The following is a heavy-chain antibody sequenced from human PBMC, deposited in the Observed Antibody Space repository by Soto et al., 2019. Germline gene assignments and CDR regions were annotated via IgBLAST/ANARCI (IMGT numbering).Heavy chain of an antibody. CDR3: ATETYCSGGSGYSGAFDI. CDR2: FDPEDGET. Sequence: ASVKVSCKVSGYTLTELSMHWVRQAPGKGLEWMGGFDPEDGETIYAQKFHGRVTMTEDTSTDTAYMELSSLRSEDTAVSYCATETYCSGGSGYSGAFDIWGQGTMGTVSS. V-gene: IGHV1-24*01. J-gene: IGHJ3*02. CDR1: GYTLTELS. D-gene: IGHD2-15*01.